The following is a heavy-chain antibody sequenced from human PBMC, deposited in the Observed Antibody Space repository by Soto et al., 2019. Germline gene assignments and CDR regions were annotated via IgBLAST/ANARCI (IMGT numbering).Heavy chain of an antibody. CDR1: GFTFSSYA. CDR2: IRGSGGST. D-gene: IGHD4-4*01. Sequence: GGSLRLSCAASGFTFSSYAMSWVRQAPGKGLEWVSAIRGSGGSTYYADSVKGRFTISRDNSKNTLYLQMNSLRAEDTAVYYCAGSMTTVTIGSSLALRYYYYGMDVWGQGTTVTVSS. CDR3: AGSMTTVTIGSSLALRYYYYGMDV. J-gene: IGHJ6*02. V-gene: IGHV3-23*01.